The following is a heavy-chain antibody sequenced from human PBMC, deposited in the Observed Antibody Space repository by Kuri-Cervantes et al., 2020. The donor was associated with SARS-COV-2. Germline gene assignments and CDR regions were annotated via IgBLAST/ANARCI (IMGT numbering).Heavy chain of an antibody. CDR3: AGGLHGEVIIFY. Sequence: ESLKISCDVSGGSFTYYYWSWIRQPPGKGLELIGEINDSGAANYNPSLKSRVTISVDTSKNQFSLKLSSVTAADTAVYYCAGGLHGEVIIFYWGQGTLVTVSS. J-gene: IGHJ4*02. D-gene: IGHD3-3*01. CDR1: GGSFTYYY. V-gene: IGHV4-34*01. CDR2: INDSGAA.